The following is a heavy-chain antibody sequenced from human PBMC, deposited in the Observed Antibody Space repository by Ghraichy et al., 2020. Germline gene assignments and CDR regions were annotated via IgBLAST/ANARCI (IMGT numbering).Heavy chain of an antibody. Sequence: GGSLRLSCAASGFTFSIYAMSWVRQAPGKGLEWVSDIDSSGSKTNYADSVKGRFTISRDNSKNTVYLQMSSLRAEDTAVYYCAKDGWVAVAGTTGYWGQGTLVTVSS. CDR1: GFTFSIYA. D-gene: IGHD6-19*01. CDR3: AKDGWVAVAGTTGY. V-gene: IGHV3-23*01. CDR2: IDSSGSKT. J-gene: IGHJ4*02.